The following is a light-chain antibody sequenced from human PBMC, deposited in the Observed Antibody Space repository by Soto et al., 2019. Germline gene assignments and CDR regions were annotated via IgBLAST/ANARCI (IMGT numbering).Light chain of an antibody. V-gene: IGLV3-9*01. Sequence: SYELTQPLSVSVALGQTARITCGGNNIGSKNVHWYQLNPGQAPVLVIYRDTNRPSGIPERFSGSNSGNTATLAISGAQVGDHADYYCQVWDSSTVVFGGGTKLTVL. CDR3: QVWDSSTVV. J-gene: IGLJ3*02. CDR2: RDT. CDR1: NIGSKN.